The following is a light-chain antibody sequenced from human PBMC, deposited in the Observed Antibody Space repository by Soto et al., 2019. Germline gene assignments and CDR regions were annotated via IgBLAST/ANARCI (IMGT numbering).Light chain of an antibody. J-gene: IGKJ1*01. CDR3: KQYSSYPET. V-gene: IGKV1-5*03. CDR2: EAS. Sequence: DIQMTQSPSTLSASVGDRVTITCRASQSISSWLAWYQQKPGKAPNLLIYEASRLESAVPSRFSGSGSGTEFTLTINSLQPDDFATYYCKQYSSYPETFGQGTKVDIK. CDR1: QSISSW.